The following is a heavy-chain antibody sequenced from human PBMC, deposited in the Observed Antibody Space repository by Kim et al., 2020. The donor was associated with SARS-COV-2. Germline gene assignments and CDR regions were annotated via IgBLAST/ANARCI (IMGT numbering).Heavy chain of an antibody. CDR2: VSRAGGST. Sequence: GGSLRLSCAASGFTFSSSAMNWVRQAPGKGLEWVSAVSRAGGSTYYADSVKGRFAISRDNSKSTLYLQMNSLRAEDTALYYCGEEPCTHFGGWDYFDYWG. CDR1: GFTFSSSA. D-gene: IGHD2-15*01. CDR3: GEEPCTHFGGWDYFDY. V-gene: IGHV3-23*01. J-gene: IGHJ4*01.